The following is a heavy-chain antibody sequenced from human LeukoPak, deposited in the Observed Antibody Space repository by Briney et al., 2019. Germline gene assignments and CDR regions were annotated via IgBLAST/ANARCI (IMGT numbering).Heavy chain of an antibody. V-gene: IGHV3-66*02. CDR1: GFTVSSNY. CDR2: IYSGGST. CDR3: ARDLHGSGSLDY. J-gene: IGHJ4*02. D-gene: IGHD3-10*01. Sequence: PGGSLRLSCAASGFTVSSNYMSWVRQAPGKGLEWVSVIYSGGSTYYADSVKARFTISSDNSKTTLYLQMNSLSAEDTAVYYCARDLHGSGSLDYWGQGTLVTVSS.